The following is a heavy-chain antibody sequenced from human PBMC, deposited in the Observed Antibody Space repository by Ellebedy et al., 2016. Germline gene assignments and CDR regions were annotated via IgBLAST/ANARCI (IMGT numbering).Heavy chain of an antibody. CDR1: GYTFTSYG. Sequence: ASVKVSXKASGYTFTSYGISWVRQAPGQGLEWMGWISAYNGNTNYAQKLQGRVTMTTDTSTSTAYMELRSLRSDDTAVYYCARDSLGELSHDYWGQGTLVTVSS. V-gene: IGHV1-18*01. J-gene: IGHJ4*02. D-gene: IGHD3-16*02. CDR3: ARDSLGELSHDY. CDR2: ISAYNGNT.